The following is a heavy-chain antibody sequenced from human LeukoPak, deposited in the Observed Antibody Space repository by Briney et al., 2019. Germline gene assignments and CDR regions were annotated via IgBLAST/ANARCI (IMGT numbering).Heavy chain of an antibody. J-gene: IGHJ3*01. CDR1: GYTFSGFY. V-gene: IGHV1-2*02. D-gene: IGHD3-22*01. CDR3: ARSHYYDSSLYYSDSRFESGYAFDL. Sequence: ASVKVSCKASGYTFSGFYLHWVRQAPGQGLEWLGWINPYSAGTNYALKFQGRVTMTGDTSFSTAYMELSSLTSDDTAVYYCARSHYYDSSLYYSDSRFESGYAFDLWGQGTLVTVSS. CDR2: INPYSAGT.